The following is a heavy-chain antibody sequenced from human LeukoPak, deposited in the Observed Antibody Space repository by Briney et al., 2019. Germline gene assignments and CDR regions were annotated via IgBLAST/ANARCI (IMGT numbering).Heavy chain of an antibody. Sequence: GGSLRLSCAASGFTFDDYAMHWVRQAPGKGLEWVSGISWNSGSIGYADSVKGRFTISRDNSKNTLYLQMNSLRAEDTAVYYCAKEGGTPGYYYYYMDVWGKGTTVTVSS. J-gene: IGHJ6*03. CDR3: AKEGGTPGYYYYYMDV. D-gene: IGHD1-26*01. CDR2: ISWNSGSI. V-gene: IGHV3-9*01. CDR1: GFTFDDYA.